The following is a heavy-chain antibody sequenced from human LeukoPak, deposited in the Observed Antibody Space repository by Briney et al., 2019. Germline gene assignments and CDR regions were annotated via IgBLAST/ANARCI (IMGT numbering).Heavy chain of an antibody. V-gene: IGHV4-61*01. Sequence: SETLSPTCTVSGVSVNSGSYYWNWIRQPPGKGLEWIGYIYYSGSTNYNPSLKSRVTISVDTSKNQFSLKLSSVTAADTAVYYCARAAYSGSYHSDYWGQGTLVTVSS. J-gene: IGHJ4*02. D-gene: IGHD1-26*01. CDR1: GVSVNSGSYY. CDR3: ARAAYSGSYHSDY. CDR2: IYYSGST.